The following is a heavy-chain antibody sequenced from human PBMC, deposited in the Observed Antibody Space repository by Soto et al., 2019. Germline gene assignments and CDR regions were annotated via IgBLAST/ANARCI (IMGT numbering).Heavy chain of an antibody. CDR1: GGSISSGDYY. CDR2: IYYSGST. V-gene: IGHV4-30-4*01. CDR3: ARRKSSTYCVY. D-gene: IGHD2-21*01. J-gene: IGHJ4*02. Sequence: QVQLQESGPGLVKPSQTLSLTCTVSGGSISSGDYYWSWIRQPPGKGLEWIGYIYYSGSTYYNPSLQRRITTAVDSSKTRSSLDLSSGMAADTAGYDCARRKSSTYCVYWGQGTLVTVSS.